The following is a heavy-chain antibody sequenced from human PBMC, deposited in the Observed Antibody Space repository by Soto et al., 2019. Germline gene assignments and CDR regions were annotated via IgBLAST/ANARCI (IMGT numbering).Heavy chain of an antibody. CDR1: GGSISSYY. V-gene: IGHV4-59*12. CDR3: ARDYMAVVD. J-gene: IGHJ4*02. D-gene: IGHD2-15*01. CDR2: IYYSGST. Sequence: KASETLSLTCTVSGGSISSYYWSWIRQPPGKGLEWIGYIYYSGSTNYNPSLKSRATISLDTSKNQFSLKLSSVTAADTAVYYCARDYMAVVDWGQGTLVTVSS.